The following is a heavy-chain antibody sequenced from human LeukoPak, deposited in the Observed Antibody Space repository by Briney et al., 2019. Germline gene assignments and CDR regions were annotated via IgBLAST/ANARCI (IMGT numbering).Heavy chain of an antibody. CDR3: ARDPWEVEGQQLVQGYFQH. V-gene: IGHV3-21*01. CDR2: ISSSSSYI. CDR1: GFTFSSYS. D-gene: IGHD6-13*01. J-gene: IGHJ1*01. Sequence: GGSLRLTCAASGFTFSSYSMNWVRQAPGKGLEWVSSISSSSSYIYYADSVKGRFTISRDNAKNSLYLQMNSLRAEDTAVYYCARDPWEVEGQQLVQGYFQHWGQGTLVTVSS.